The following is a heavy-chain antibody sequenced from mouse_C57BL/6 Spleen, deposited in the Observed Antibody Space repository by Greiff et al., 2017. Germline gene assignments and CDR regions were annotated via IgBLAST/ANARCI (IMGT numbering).Heavy chain of an antibody. CDR1: GYTFTSYC. Sequence: QVQLQQPGAELVKPGASVKMSCKASGYTFTSYCITWVKQRPGQGLEWIGDIYPGSGSTNYNEKFKSKATLTVDTSSSTAYMQLSSLTSEDSAVYYCARSRIYDYYAMDYWGQGTSVTVSS. CDR3: ARSRIYDYYAMDY. D-gene: IGHD1-3*01. CDR2: IYPGSGST. J-gene: IGHJ4*01. V-gene: IGHV1-55*01.